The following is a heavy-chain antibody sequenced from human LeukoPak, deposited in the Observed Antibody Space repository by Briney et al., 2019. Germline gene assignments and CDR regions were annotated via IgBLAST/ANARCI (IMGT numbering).Heavy chain of an antibody. CDR2: MNPNSGNT. CDR1: GYTFTSYD. V-gene: IGHV1-8*01. CDR3: AMLRYFDWLLGGNAFDI. D-gene: IGHD3-9*01. J-gene: IGHJ3*02. Sequence: ASVKVSCKASGYTFTSYDINWVRQATGQGLEWMGWMNPNSGNTGYAQKFQGRVTMTRNTSISTAYMELSSLRSEDTAVYYCAMLRYFDWLLGGNAFDIWGQGTMVTVSS.